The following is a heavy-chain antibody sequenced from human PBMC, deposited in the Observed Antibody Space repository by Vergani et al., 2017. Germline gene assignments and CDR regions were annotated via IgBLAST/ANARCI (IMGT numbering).Heavy chain of an antibody. CDR1: GYTFTDYF. Sequence: QAQLVQSGAEVRKPGASVKVSCKTSGYTFTDYFIHWVRQAPGQGLEWMGWVNPYSGAPNSAQKFHGRVTMTRDTSVTTAYMELSSLRSDDTAVYYCAKVHRAYDHGRRGAFDIGGQGTMVTVSS. J-gene: IGHJ3*02. CDR2: VNPYSGAP. D-gene: IGHD3-3*01. CDR3: AKVHRAYDHGRRGAFDI. V-gene: IGHV1-2*02.